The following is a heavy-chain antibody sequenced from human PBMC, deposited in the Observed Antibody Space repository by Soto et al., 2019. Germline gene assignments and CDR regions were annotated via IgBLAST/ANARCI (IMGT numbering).Heavy chain of an antibody. CDR1: GGSISSYY. CDR3: ARVVENWFDP. V-gene: IGHV4-59*01. Sequence: PSETLSFTCTVSGGSISSYYWSWIRQPPGKGLEWIGYIYYSGSTNYNPSLKSRVTISVDTSKNQFSLKLSSVTAADTAVYYCARVVENWFDPWGQGTLVTVSS. CDR2: IYYSGST. J-gene: IGHJ5*02.